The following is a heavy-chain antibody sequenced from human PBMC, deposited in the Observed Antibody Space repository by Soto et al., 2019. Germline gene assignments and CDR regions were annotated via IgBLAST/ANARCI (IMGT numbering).Heavy chain of an antibody. J-gene: IGHJ4*02. CDR3: ASSAHSSIFDY. CDR2: IEQDGSDK. V-gene: IGHV3-7*01. Sequence: EVQLVESGGGLVQPGGSLRLSCAASGFTFSSHWMGWVRQAPGKGLEWVANIEQDGSDKYYVDSVKGRFTISRDNAKNSLYLQMNNLRAEDAAVYYCASSAHSSIFDYWGQGPLATVSS. CDR1: GFTFSSHW. D-gene: IGHD6-19*01.